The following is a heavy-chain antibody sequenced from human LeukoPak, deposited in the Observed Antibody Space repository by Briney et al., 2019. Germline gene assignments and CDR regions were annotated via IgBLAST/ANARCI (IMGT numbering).Heavy chain of an antibody. CDR3: AKDSSSAWFDP. J-gene: IGHJ5*02. CDR2: IKSKTDGGTT. V-gene: IGHV3-15*01. CDR1: GFTFSNAW. Sequence: GGSLRLSCAASGFTFSNAWMSWVRQAPGKGLEWVGRIKSKTDGGTTDYAAPVKGRFTISRDNSRNTLYLQVNSLRAEDMAVYYCAKDSSSAWFDPWGQGTLVTVSS.